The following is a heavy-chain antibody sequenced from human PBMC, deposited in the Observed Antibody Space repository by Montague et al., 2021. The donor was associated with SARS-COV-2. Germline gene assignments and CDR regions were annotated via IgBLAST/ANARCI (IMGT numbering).Heavy chain of an antibody. V-gene: IGHV4-38-2*02. CDR2: IYYSGST. D-gene: IGHD3-10*01. CDR3: ARDSRGWLRFDGFFDY. Sequence: SETLSLTCTVSGYSISSDYYWGWIRQPPGKGLVWFGSIYYSGSTYYNTSLNSSVTITLDTSKNKFSLKLISVTAADTHVYYCARDSRGWLRFDGFFDYWGQGTLVTVSS. CDR1: GYSISSDYY. J-gene: IGHJ4*02.